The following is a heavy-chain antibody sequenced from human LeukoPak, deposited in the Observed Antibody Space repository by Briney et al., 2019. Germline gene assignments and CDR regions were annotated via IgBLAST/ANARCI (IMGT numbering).Heavy chain of an antibody. Sequence: GGSLRLSCAASGFTFSSYAMTWVRQAPGKGLEWVSGISGTGGSTYYADSVKGRFTISRDNSKTTQYLQMNRLRADDTAVYYGAKDGGSIVSTITPDHWGQGTLVTVSS. D-gene: IGHD5/OR15-5a*01. J-gene: IGHJ5*02. V-gene: IGHV3-23*01. CDR3: AKDGGSIVSTITPDH. CDR1: GFTFSSYA. CDR2: ISGTGGST.